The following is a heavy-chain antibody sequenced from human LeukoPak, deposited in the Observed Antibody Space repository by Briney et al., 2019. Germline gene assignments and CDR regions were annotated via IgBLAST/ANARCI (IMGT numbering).Heavy chain of an antibody. CDR1: GGSFSGYY. CDR2: INHSGST. D-gene: IGHD6-19*01. V-gene: IGHV4-34*01. CDR3: ARVRLPTRNNSDDY. J-gene: IGHJ4*02. Sequence: SETLSLTCAVYGGSFSGYYWSWIRQPPGKGLEWIGEINHSGSTNYNPSLKSRVTISVDTSKNQFSLKLSSVTAADTAVYYCARVRLPTRNNSDDYWGQGTLVTVSS.